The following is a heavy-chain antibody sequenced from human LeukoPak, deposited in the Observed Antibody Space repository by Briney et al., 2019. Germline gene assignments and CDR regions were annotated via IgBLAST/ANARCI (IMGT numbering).Heavy chain of an antibody. Sequence: PGGSLRLSCAASGFAFNTHAMTWVRQAPGKGLEWVSHISARGDVTYYADSVEGRFTISRDNSNNTLLHMRGLRGEDTAIYFCARSQWDLTYYLGSWGQGTLVAVSS. J-gene: IGHJ4*02. CDR3: ARSQWDLTYYLGS. CDR2: ISARGDVT. D-gene: IGHD1-26*01. V-gene: IGHV3-23*01. CDR1: GFAFNTHA.